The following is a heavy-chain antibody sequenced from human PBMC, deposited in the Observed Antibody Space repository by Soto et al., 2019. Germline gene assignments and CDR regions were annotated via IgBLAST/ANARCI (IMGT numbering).Heavy chain of an antibody. Sequence: SETLSLTCAVYGGSFSGYYWSWIRHPPGTGLEWIGEINHSGSTNYNPSPNSRVTISVYTSKNQFSLKLSSVTAADTAAYYCEREGCGTNGLCYNRYPFDPWGQGTLVTVSS. CDR2: INHSGST. J-gene: IGHJ5*02. CDR1: GGSFSGYY. CDR3: EREGCGTNGLCYNRYPFDP. D-gene: IGHD2-8*01. V-gene: IGHV4-34*01.